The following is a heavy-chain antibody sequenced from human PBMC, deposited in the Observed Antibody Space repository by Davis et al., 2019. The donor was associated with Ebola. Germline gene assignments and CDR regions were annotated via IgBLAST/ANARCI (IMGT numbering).Heavy chain of an antibody. CDR2: INPSGGST. Sequence: ASVKVSCKASGYTFTSYYMHWVRQAPGQGLEWMGIINPSGGSTSYAQKCQGRVTMTRDTSTSTVYMELSSLRSEDTAVYYCARVRALHYFDYWGQGTLVTVSS. CDR3: ARVRALHYFDY. CDR1: GYTFTSYY. J-gene: IGHJ4*02. V-gene: IGHV1-46*01.